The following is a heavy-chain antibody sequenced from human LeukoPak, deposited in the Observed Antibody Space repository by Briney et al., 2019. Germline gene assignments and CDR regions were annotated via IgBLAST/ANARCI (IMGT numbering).Heavy chain of an antibody. J-gene: IGHJ4*02. CDR2: IIPIFGTA. Sequence: SVKVSCKASGGTFSSYAISWVRQAPGQGLEWMGGIIPIFGTANYAQKFQGRVTITADESTSTAYMELRSLRSDDTAMYYCARVDSGSYYGHDYWGQGTQVTVTS. V-gene: IGHV1-69*13. CDR3: ARVDSGSYYGHDY. CDR1: GGTFSSYA. D-gene: IGHD1-26*01.